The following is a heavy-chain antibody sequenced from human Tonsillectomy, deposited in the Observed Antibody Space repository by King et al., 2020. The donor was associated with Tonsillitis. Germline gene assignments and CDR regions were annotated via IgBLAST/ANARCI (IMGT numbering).Heavy chain of an antibody. D-gene: IGHD5-18*01. V-gene: IGHV3-15*01. Sequence: VQLVESGGGLVKPGGSLRLSCAASGFTVSNAWMSWVRQAPGRGLEWVGRIKSITNGGATDSAAPVEGRFTISRDDSINTLYLQMSSLKTDDTAVYYCTRDGSTYGYHAIDTWGQGTLVTVSS. CDR2: IKSITNGGAT. J-gene: IGHJ3*02. CDR1: GFTVSNAW. CDR3: TRDGSTYGYHAIDT.